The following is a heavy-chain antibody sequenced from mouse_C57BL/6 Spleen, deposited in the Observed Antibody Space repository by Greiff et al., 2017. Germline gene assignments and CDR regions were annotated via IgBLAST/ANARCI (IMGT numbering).Heavy chain of an antibody. D-gene: IGHD2-14*01. J-gene: IGHJ2*01. CDR3: ARYEGY. V-gene: IGHV1-82*01. Sequence: QVQLKESGPALVKPGASVKISCKASGYAFSSSWMHWVKQRPGKGLEWIGRLYPGDGDTNYNGKFKGKATLTADKSSSTAYMQLSSLTSEDSAGYVCARYEGYWGQGTTLTVSS. CDR2: LYPGDGDT. CDR1: GYAFSSSW.